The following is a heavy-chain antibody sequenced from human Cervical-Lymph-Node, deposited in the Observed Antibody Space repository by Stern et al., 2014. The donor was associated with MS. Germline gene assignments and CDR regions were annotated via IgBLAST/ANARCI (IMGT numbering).Heavy chain of an antibody. Sequence: VHLVESGGGLVKPGGSLRLSCAASGFTFSSYTMNWVRQAPGKGLEWVSSISSRSGYINYADSMKGRITVSRDNAKNSVYLQMNSPRAEDTAVYFCARELEMDYGMDVWGQGTTVTVSS. V-gene: IGHV3-21*01. D-gene: IGHD5-24*01. CDR3: ARELEMDYGMDV. CDR1: GFTFSSYT. J-gene: IGHJ6*02. CDR2: ISSRSGYI.